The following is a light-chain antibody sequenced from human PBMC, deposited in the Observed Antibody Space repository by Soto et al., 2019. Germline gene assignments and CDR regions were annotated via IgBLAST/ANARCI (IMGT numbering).Light chain of an antibody. J-gene: IGLJ3*02. CDR3: AAWDDSLSGWV. Sequence: QAVVTQPPSASGTPGQTVTISCSGSSFNIGSNTVNWCQQLPGTAPKLLIFSNNLRPSEVPDRFSGSKSGTSASLAISGLQSEDEADYYCAAWDDSLSGWVFGGGTKLTVL. V-gene: IGLV1-44*01. CDR1: SFNIGSNT. CDR2: SNN.